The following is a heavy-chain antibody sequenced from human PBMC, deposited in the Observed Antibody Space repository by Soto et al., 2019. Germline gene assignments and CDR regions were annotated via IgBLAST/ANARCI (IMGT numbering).Heavy chain of an antibody. D-gene: IGHD3-10*01. J-gene: IGHJ5*02. CDR1: GGSISSGGYY. V-gene: IGHV4-31*03. CDR2: IYYSGST. CDR3: ARDLRGSGSYRNWFDP. Sequence: SETLSLTCTVSGGSISSGGYYWSWIRQHPGKGLEWIGYIYYSGSTYYNPSLKSRVTISVDTSKNQFSLKLSSVTAADTAVYYCARDLRGSGSYRNWFDPWGQGTLVTVSS.